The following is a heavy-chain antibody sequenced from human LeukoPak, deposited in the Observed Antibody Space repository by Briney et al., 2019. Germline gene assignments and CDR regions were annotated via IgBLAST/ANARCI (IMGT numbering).Heavy chain of an antibody. CDR3: ARDSSGLPSFDY. CDR2: IIPIFGTA. J-gene: IGHJ4*02. V-gene: IGHV1-69*05. CDR1: GGTFSSYA. Sequence: ASVKVSCKASGGTFSSYAISWVRQAPGQGLEWMGGIIPIFGTANYAQKFQGRVTMTTDTSTSTAYMELRSLRSDDTAVYYCARDSSGLPSFDYWGQGTLVTVSS. D-gene: IGHD6-19*01.